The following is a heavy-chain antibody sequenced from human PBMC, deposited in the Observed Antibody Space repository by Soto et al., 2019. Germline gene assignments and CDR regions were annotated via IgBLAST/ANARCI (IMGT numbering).Heavy chain of an antibody. CDR2: ISSSSSTI. J-gene: IGHJ3*02. V-gene: IGHV3-48*01. D-gene: IGHD6-13*01. CDR3: ARELYSSSWNDAFDI. CDR1: GFTFSSYS. Sequence: EVQLVESGGGLVQPGGSLRLSCAASGFTFSSYSMNWVRQAPGKGLEWVSYISSSSSTIYYADSVKGRFTISRDNAKNSLYLQMNSLRAEDTAVYDCARELYSSSWNDAFDIWGQGTMVTVSS.